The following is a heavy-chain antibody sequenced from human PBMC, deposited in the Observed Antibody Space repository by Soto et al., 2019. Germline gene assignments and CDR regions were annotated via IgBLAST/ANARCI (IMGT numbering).Heavy chain of an antibody. J-gene: IGHJ4*02. CDR1: GGSISSSNW. CDR2: IYHSGST. Sequence: QVQLQESGPGLVKPSGTLSLTCAVSGGSISSSNWWSWVRQPPGKGLEWIGKIYHSGSTNYNPSLTSRVTISVDKSKDRFSLNLSSVTAAATAVYYCARVYMVRGTIIRYFDYWGQGTLVTVSP. D-gene: IGHD3-10*01. CDR3: ARVYMVRGTIIRYFDY. V-gene: IGHV4-4*02.